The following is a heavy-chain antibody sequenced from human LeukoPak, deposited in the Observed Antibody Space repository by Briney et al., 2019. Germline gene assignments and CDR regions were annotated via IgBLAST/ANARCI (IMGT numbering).Heavy chain of an antibody. J-gene: IGHJ5*02. CDR3: ARGGATHNWFDP. CDR1: GGSISSGDYY. Sequence: PSETLSLTCTVSGGSISSGDYYWSWIRQPPGKGLEWIGYIYYSGSTYYNPSLKSRVTISVDTPKNQFSLKLSSVTAADTAVYYCARGGATHNWFDPWGQGTLVTVSS. CDR2: IYYSGST. D-gene: IGHD1-26*01. V-gene: IGHV4-30-4*01.